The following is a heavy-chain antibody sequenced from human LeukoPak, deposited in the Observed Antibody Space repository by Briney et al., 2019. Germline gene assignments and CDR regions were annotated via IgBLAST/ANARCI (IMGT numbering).Heavy chain of an antibody. Sequence: SETLSLTCGVYGGSFSGYYWNWTRQSPGKGLEWIGEINHSGSTNYNPSLKSRVTISVDTSQKQFSLRLTSVRAADTAVYYCARGRYLTTLGGAAAGSLDYWGQGTVVTVSS. CDR3: ARGRYLTTLGGAAAGSLDY. V-gene: IGHV4-34*01. J-gene: IGHJ4*02. CDR2: INHSGST. D-gene: IGHD6-13*01. CDR1: GGSFSGYY.